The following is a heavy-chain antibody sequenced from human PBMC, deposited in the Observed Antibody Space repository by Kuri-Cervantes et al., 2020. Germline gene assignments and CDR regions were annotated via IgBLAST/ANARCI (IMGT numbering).Heavy chain of an antibody. V-gene: IGHV3-21*01. CDR1: GFTVSSNY. CDR2: ISSSSSYI. D-gene: IGHD1-1*01. J-gene: IGHJ4*02. Sequence: GGSLRLSCPASGFTVSSNYMSWVRQAPGKGLEWVSSISSSSSYIYYADSVKGRFTISRDNAKNSLYLQMNSLRAADTAVYYCASRRWVPRRLGFGYWGQGTLVTVSS. CDR3: ASRRWVPRRLGFGY.